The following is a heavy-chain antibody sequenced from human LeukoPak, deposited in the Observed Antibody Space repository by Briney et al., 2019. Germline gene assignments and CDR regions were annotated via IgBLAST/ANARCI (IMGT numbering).Heavy chain of an antibody. J-gene: IGHJ4*02. CDR3: VRDLDTVTTAFLVY. CDR1: GFTFSSYS. V-gene: IGHV3-21*01. CDR2: VSRSSRHM. Sequence: KPGGSLRLSCAASGFTFSSYSMNWVRQAPGKGLERVSSVSRSSRHMYYADSVKGRFTISRDDAKNSLSLQMDSLKAEDSAVYYCVRDLDTVTTAFLVYWGQGTLVTVSS. D-gene: IGHD4-11*01.